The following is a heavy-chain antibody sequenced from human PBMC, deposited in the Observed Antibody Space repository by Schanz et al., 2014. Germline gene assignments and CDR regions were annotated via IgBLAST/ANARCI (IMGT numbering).Heavy chain of an antibody. D-gene: IGHD3-10*01. V-gene: IGHV3-21*01. CDR3: ARANYRRKINFDY. CDR2: ISSSSSYI. CDR1: GFTFSSYS. Sequence: EVQLVESGGGLVKPGGSLRLSCAASGFTFSSYSMNWVRQAPGKGLEWVSSISSSSSYIYYADSVKGRFTISRDNAKNSLFLQMNSLRVEDTAVYYCARANYRRKINFDYWGRGTLVTVSS. J-gene: IGHJ4*02.